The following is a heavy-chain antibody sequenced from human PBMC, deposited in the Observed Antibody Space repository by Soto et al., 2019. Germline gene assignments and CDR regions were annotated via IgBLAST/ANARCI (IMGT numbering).Heavy chain of an antibody. CDR2: MNPNSGNT. V-gene: IGHV1-8*01. J-gene: IGHJ6*02. D-gene: IGHD3-3*01. CDR3: ARGLRYDYDFWSGYLVLGYYYGMDV. CDR1: GYTFTSYD. Sequence: ASVKVSCKASGYTFTSYDINWVRQATGQGLEWMGWMNPNSGNTGYAQKFQGRVTMTRNTSISTAYMELSSLRSEDTAVYYCARGLRYDYDFWSGYLVLGYYYGMDVWGQGTTVTVSS.